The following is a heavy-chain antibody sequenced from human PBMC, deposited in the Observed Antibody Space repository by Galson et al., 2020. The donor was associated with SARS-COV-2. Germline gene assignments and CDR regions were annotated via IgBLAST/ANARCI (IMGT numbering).Heavy chain of an antibody. CDR1: GTSISSCSYS. V-gene: IGHV4-30-2*01. CDR3: ARLHYGEYAPEAFDI. D-gene: IGHD4-17*01. J-gene: IGHJ3*02. CDR2: ISHSGGT. Sequence: SETLSLTCAVYGTSISSCSYSWNWIRQPPGKGLEWIGYISHSGGTYYNPSLKSRVTISGDRSKNQFSLRLSSVTAADTAVYYCARLHYGEYAPEAFDIWGPGTRVTVAS.